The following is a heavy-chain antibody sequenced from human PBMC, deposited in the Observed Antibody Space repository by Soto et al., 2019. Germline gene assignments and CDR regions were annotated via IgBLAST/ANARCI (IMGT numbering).Heavy chain of an antibody. V-gene: IGHV4-34*01. D-gene: IGHD3-16*01. J-gene: IGHJ4*02. CDR3: ARGHYDNLDY. CDR2: INHSGST. CDR1: GGSFSGYY. Sequence: PSETLSLTCAVYGGSFSGYYWSWIRQPPGKGLEWIGEINHSGSTNYNPSLKSRVTISVDTSKNQFSLKLSSVTAADTAVYYCARGHYDNLDYWGQGTLVTVSS.